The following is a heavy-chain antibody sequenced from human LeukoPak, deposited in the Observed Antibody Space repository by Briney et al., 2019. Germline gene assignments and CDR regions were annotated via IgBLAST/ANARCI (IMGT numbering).Heavy chain of an antibody. J-gene: IGHJ4*02. CDR3: AKDDYGGDYFDY. V-gene: IGHV3-30*02. Sequence: PGGSLRLSCAASGFTFSSYGMHWVRQAPGKGLDLVAFIRYDGSNKYYADSVKGRFTISRDKSKNTLYLQMNSLRAEDTAVYYCAKDDYGGDYFDYWGQGTLVTVSS. CDR1: GFTFSSYG. CDR2: IRYDGSNK. D-gene: IGHD4-23*01.